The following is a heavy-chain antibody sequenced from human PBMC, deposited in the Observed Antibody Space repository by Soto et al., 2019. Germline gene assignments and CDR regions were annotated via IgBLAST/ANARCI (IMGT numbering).Heavy chain of an antibody. V-gene: IGHV3-33*01. CDR2: IYYDGSEK. J-gene: IGHJ4*02. Sequence: QVQLVESGGGVVQPGTSLRLSCAASGFTFSNYGMYWVRQTPGKGLEWVAVIYYDGSEKYYADSVKGRFTVSRDNSENTLYLHMNSLRAEDTAVYYCARDGKDDGSGHYAGFDWGQGTLVTVSS. D-gene: IGHD3-22*01. CDR1: GFTFSNYG. CDR3: ARDGKDDGSGHYAGFD.